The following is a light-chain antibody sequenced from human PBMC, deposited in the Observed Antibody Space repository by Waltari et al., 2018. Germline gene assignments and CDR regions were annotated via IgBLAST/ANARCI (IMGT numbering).Light chain of an antibody. CDR3: QQSYSTSWT. V-gene: IGKV1-39*01. Sequence: IQMTQSPPCLSASVGDRVTITCRAGQNIGSFLNWYQQRPGKAPNLLIFAASSLQSGVPSRFSGGGSGTDFTLTISSLQPEDFATYYCQQSYSTSWTFGQGTKVEIK. J-gene: IGKJ1*01. CDR1: QNIGSF. CDR2: AAS.